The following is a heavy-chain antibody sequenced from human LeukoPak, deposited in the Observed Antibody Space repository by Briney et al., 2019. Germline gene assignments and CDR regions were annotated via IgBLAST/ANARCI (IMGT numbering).Heavy chain of an antibody. Sequence: GGSLRLSCAASGFTFSSYEMNWVRQAPGKGLEWVSYISSSGSTIYYADSVEGRFTISRDNSKNTLYLQMNSLRAEDTAVYYCAKGISSSGLDAFDIWGQGTMVTVSS. CDR1: GFTFSSYE. V-gene: IGHV3-48*03. J-gene: IGHJ3*02. CDR2: ISSSGSTI. D-gene: IGHD3-22*01. CDR3: AKGISSSGLDAFDI.